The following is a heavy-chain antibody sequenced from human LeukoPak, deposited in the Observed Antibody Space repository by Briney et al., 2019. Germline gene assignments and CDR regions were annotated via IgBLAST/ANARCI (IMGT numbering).Heavy chain of an antibody. J-gene: IGHJ5*02. D-gene: IGHD1-1*01. CDR3: ARRKGYVGWFDP. Sequence: SETLSLTCTVSGGSISSYYWSWTRQPPGKGLEWIGYIYYSGSTNYNPSLKSRVTISVDTSKNQFSLKLSSVTAADTAVYYCARRKGYVGWFDPWGQGTLVTVSS. CDR2: IYYSGST. CDR1: GGSISSYY. V-gene: IGHV4-59*12.